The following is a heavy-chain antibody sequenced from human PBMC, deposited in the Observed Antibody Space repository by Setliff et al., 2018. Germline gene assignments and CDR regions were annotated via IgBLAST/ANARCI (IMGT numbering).Heavy chain of an antibody. CDR2: ILDDGVKK. CDR3: ARTCSGSGCYAGLES. V-gene: IGHV3-30*03. J-gene: IGHJ4*02. D-gene: IGHD2-15*01. CDR1: GFTFSTYR. Sequence: GGSLRLSCAASGFTFSTYRMHWVRQAPGKGLEWVAVILDDGVKKYHADSVKGRFTISRDNSKNTLYLQMNSLRPEDTAVYYCARTCSGSGCYAGLESWGQGTLVTVSS.